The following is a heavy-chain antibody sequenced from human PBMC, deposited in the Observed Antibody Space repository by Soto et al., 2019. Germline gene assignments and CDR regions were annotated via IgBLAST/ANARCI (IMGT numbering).Heavy chain of an antibody. D-gene: IGHD5-12*01. J-gene: IGHJ4*02. CDR1: GGSISSGGYS. Sequence: QLQLQESGSGLVKPSQTLSLTCAVSGGSISSGGYSWSWIRQPPGKGLEWIGYIYHSGSTHYNPSLKRRVTISVDGSKNQFSLKLSSVTAADTAVYCCAAGGGLPRYYWGPGTLVTVSS. CDR3: AAGGGLPRYY. V-gene: IGHV4-30-2*01. CDR2: IYHSGST.